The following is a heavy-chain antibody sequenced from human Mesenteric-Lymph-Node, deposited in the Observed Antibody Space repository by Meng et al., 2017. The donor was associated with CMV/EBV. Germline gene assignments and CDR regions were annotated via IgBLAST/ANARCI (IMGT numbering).Heavy chain of an antibody. V-gene: IGHV3-74*01. CDR3: AREHYYDSSGYRFSGYYFDY. CDR2: IKSDGSIT. J-gene: IGHJ4*02. Sequence: GESLKISCAASGFTFSTYWMHWVRQAPGKGLVWVSRIKSDGSITAYADSVEGRFTISRDYSKNTLDLQMNSLRAEDTAVYYCAREHYYDSSGYRFSGYYFDYWGQGTLVTVSS. D-gene: IGHD3-22*01. CDR1: GFTFSTYW.